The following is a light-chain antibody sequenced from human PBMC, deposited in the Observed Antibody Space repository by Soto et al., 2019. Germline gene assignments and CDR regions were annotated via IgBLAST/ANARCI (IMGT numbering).Light chain of an antibody. CDR1: QVISNF. CDR3: QKYNRAPFT. V-gene: IGKV1-27*01. J-gene: IGKJ3*01. Sequence: DIQMTQSPSSLSASVGDRVTITCRARQVISNFVAWYQQIPGKVPQLLISEASTLQSGVSSRFSGSGSGTDFTLTINNLQPEDVGTYYCQKYNRAPFTFGPGTKVGIK. CDR2: EAS.